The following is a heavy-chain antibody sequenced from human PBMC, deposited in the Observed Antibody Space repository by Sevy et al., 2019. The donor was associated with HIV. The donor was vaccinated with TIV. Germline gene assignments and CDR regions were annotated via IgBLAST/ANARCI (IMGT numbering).Heavy chain of an antibody. CDR3: AREGSYYDSSGYYQHPVYYFDY. Sequence: SETLSLTCTVSGGSISSSSYYWGWIRQPPGKGLEWIGSIYYSGSTYYNPSLKSRVTTSVDTSKNQFSLRLSSVTAADTAVYYCAREGSYYDSSGYYQHPVYYFDYWGQGTLVTVSS. CDR2: IYYSGST. J-gene: IGHJ4*02. V-gene: IGHV4-39*02. D-gene: IGHD3-22*01. CDR1: GGSISSSSYY.